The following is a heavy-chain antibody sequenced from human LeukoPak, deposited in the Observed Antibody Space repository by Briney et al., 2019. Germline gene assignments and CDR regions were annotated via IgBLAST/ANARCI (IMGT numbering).Heavy chain of an antibody. V-gene: IGHV1-2*02. CDR1: RSTLIGYY. D-gene: IGHD3/OR15-3a*01. Sequence: PLASVKVSCKASRSTLIGYYVHWVRQAPGQGLEWMGWINVDNGDTKNAQKFQGRVTMTTDTSISAAFLEVSRLTPDDTAVYYCTTLSDFDESDDHWGQGTLVTVSS. CDR2: INVDNGDT. CDR3: TTLSDFDESDDH. J-gene: IGHJ5*02.